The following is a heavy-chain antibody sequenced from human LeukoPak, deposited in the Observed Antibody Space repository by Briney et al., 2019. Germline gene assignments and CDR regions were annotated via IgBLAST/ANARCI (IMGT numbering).Heavy chain of an antibody. CDR1: GGSISSYY. V-gene: IGHV4-59*01. D-gene: IGHD5-24*01. CDR2: IYNSGTT. J-gene: IGHJ4*02. CDR3: AKALYGYNYYFDY. Sequence: PSETLSLTCTVSGGSISSYYWSWIRQPPEKGLEWIGYIYNSGTTNYNPSLKSRVTISVDTSKNQFSLRLSSVTAADTAVYYCAKALYGYNYYFDYWGQGTLVTVSS.